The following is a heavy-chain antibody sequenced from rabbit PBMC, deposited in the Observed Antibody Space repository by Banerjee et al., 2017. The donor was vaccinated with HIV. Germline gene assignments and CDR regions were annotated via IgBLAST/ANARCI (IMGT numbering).Heavy chain of an antibody. J-gene: IGHJ4*01. CDR3: ARPSSGVWYFNL. CDR2: INTSSGNT. V-gene: IGHV1S40*01. Sequence: GDLVKPGASLTLTCKASGFSFNNKYVMCWVRQAPGKGLEWIACINTSSGNTVYATWAKGRFTISKASWTTVTLQMTSLTAADTATYFCARPSSGVWYFNLWGPGTLVTVS. D-gene: IGHD1-1*01. CDR1: GFSFNNKYV.